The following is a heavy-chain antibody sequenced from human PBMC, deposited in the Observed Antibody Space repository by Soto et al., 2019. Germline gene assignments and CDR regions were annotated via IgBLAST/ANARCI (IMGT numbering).Heavy chain of an antibody. CDR1: GFTFSGSA. J-gene: IGHJ6*02. D-gene: IGHD2-2*02. CDR2: IRSKANSYAT. CDR3: TRVPAAILFYGMDV. Sequence: EVQLVESGGGLVQPGGSLKLSCAASGFTFSGSAMHWVRQASGKGLAWVGRIRSKANSYATAYAASVKGRFTISRDDSKNTEYLQMNSLKTEDTAVYYCTRVPAAILFYGMDVWGQGTTVTVSS. V-gene: IGHV3-73*02.